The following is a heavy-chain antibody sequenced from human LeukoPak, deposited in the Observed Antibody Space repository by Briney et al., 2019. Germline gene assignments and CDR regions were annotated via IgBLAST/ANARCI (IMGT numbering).Heavy chain of an antibody. CDR3: ARGLSEVVPAAFFY. CDR1: GFTFSSYA. J-gene: IGHJ4*02. CDR2: ISSSSSYI. V-gene: IGHV3-21*01. D-gene: IGHD2-2*01. Sequence: GGSLRLSCAASGFTFSSYAMSWVRQAPGKGLEWVSSISSSSSYIYYADSVKGRFTISRDNAKNSLYLQMNSLRAEDTAVYYCARGLSEVVPAAFFYWGQGTLVTVSS.